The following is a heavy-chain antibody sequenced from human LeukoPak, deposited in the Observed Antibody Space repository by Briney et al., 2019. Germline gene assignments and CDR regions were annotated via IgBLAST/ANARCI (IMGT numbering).Heavy chain of an antibody. D-gene: IGHD3-9*01. CDR2: ISRDGDIT. J-gene: IGHJ4*02. CDR3: AKDLYGLFTGGPYYFYY. V-gene: IGHV3-43D*04. CDR1: GFTFDRFV. Sequence: GGSLRLSCAASGFTFDRFVMHWVRHVPEKGLEWVSLISRDGDITYYADSVEGRFTVSRDNSKNYLYLQMNNLRVEDAGFYYCAKDLYGLFTGGPYYFYYWGPGTLVAVSS.